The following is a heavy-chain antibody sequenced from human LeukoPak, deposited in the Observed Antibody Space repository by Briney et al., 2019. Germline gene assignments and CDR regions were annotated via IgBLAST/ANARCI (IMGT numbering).Heavy chain of an antibody. Sequence: ASVKVSCKASGYNVISYGFSWVRQAPGQRLEWMGWISAYNGNTNYAQKTQGRVTMTTETSTTTAYRELRRLTSEATAVSYCAREERGRKWFDPWGQGTLVTVSS. CDR2: ISAYNGNT. J-gene: IGHJ5*02. D-gene: IGHD1-14*01. V-gene: IGHV1-18*01. CDR1: GYNVISYG. CDR3: AREERGRKWFDP.